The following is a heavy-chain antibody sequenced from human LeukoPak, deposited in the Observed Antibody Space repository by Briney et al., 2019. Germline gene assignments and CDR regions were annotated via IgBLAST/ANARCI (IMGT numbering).Heavy chain of an antibody. D-gene: IGHD2-15*01. Sequence: GGSLRLSCAASGFTVSSTYMNWVRQAPGKGLEWVSIIYGDGRTYYADSVKGRFTISRDNSKNTLYLQVNSLRAEDTAVYYRARGGASELYYFDYWGQGTLVTVSS. V-gene: IGHV3-53*01. J-gene: IGHJ4*02. CDR1: GFTVSSTY. CDR3: ARGGASELYYFDY. CDR2: IYGDGRT.